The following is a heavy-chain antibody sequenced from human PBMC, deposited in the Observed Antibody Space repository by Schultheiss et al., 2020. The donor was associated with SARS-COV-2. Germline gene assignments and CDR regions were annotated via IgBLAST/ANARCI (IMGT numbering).Heavy chain of an antibody. CDR1: GFTFSDYY. V-gene: IGHV3-11*03. Sequence: GGSLRLSCAASGFTFSDYYMSWIRQAPGKGLEWVASISSSSTYLSYADSVKGRFTISRDNARDSLDLQMNSLRAEDTAVYYCATIPHSSAKLGGDYWGQGTLVTVSS. CDR2: ISSSSTYL. CDR3: ATIPHSSAKLGGDY. D-gene: IGHD6-19*01. J-gene: IGHJ4*02.